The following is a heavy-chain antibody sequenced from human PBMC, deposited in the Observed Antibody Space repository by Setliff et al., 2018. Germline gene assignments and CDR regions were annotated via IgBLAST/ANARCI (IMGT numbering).Heavy chain of an antibody. D-gene: IGHD4-17*01. CDR1: GYSFTSYW. J-gene: IGHJ4*02. CDR3: ARHTVEPGFDY. V-gene: IGHV5-51*01. CDR2: IYPGDSDT. Sequence: RGESLKISCKGSGYSFTSYWIAWVRQMPGKGLEWMGIIYPGDSDTRYSPSFQGQVTISADRSTRTAYLQWSSLKASDTAFYYCARHTVEPGFDYWGQGTLVTVSS.